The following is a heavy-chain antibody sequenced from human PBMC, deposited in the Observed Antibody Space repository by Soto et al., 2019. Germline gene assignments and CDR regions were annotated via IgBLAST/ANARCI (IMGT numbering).Heavy chain of an antibody. CDR2: IYYSGST. CDR1: GGSISSYY. J-gene: IGHJ3*02. Sequence: PSETLSLTCTASGGSISSYYWSWIRQPPGKGLEWIGYIYYSGSTNYNPSPKSRVTISVDTSKNQFSLKLSSVTAADTAVYYCARRTGYSSGWLPSAFDIWGQGTMVTVS. V-gene: IGHV4-59*01. CDR3: ARRTGYSSGWLPSAFDI. D-gene: IGHD6-19*01.